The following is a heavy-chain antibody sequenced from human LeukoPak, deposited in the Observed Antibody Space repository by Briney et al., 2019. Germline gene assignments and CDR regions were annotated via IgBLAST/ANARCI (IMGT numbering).Heavy chain of an antibody. Sequence: ASVKVSCKASGGTFSSYAISWVRQAPGQGLEWMGGIIPIFGTANYAQKFQGRVTITADESTSTAYMELSSLRSEDTAVYYCARVEVVPAAIGYYYYGMDVWGQGTRSPSP. J-gene: IGHJ6*02. CDR1: GGTFSSYA. V-gene: IGHV1-69*13. CDR3: ARVEVVPAAIGYYYYGMDV. CDR2: IIPIFGTA. D-gene: IGHD2-2*02.